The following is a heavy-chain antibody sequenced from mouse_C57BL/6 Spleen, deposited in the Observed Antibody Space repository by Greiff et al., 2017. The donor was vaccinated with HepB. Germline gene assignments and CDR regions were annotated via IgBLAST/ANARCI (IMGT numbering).Heavy chain of an antibody. Sequence: VNVVESGAELVKPGASVKISCKASGYAFSSYWMNWVKQRPGKGLEWIGQIYPGDGDTNYNGKFKGKATLTADKSSSTAYMQLSSLTSEDSAVYFCARYGYDDYFDYWGQGTTLTVSS. V-gene: IGHV1-80*01. CDR2: IYPGDGDT. CDR3: ARYGYDDYFDY. D-gene: IGHD2-2*01. CDR1: GYAFSSYW. J-gene: IGHJ2*01.